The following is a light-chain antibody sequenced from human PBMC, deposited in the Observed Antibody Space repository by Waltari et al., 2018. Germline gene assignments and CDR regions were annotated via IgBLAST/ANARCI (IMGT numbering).Light chain of an antibody. CDR2: AAS. J-gene: IGKJ1*01. CDR3: QNHERLPAT. V-gene: IGKV3-20*01. Sequence: VLTQSPGTLSLSPGERATLSCRASQSIGRYLVWYQQRPGQAPRLLIYAASTRATGIPDRFSGSGSGTDFTLTISRLEPEDVAVYYCQNHERLPATFGQGTKVEIK. CDR1: QSIGRY.